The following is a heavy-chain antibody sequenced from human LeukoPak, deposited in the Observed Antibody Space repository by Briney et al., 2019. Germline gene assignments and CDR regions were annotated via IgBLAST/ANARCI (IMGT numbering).Heavy chain of an antibody. CDR2: INTDGTTT. D-gene: IGHD6-13*01. J-gene: IGHJ5*01. CDR3: ARVGHGSSWFDS. CDR1: RFNFSSYW. V-gene: IGHV3-74*01. Sequence: GGFLRLSCVASRFNFSSYWMHWVRQAPGKGLVWVSRINTDGTTTTYADSVKGRFTISRDNSKNTLYLEMNSLRVEDTALYFCARVGHGSSWFDSWGQGTLITVSS.